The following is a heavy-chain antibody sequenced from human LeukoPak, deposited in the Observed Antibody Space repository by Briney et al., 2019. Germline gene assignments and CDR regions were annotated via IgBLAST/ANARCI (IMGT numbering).Heavy chain of an antibody. J-gene: IGHJ4*02. D-gene: IGHD6-19*01. Sequence: GGSLRLSCAASGFTFSSYAMHWARQAPGKGLEWVAVISYDGSNKYYADSVKGRFTISRDNSKNTLYLLMNSLRAEDTAVYYCARRRYSSDPYYFDYWGQGTLVTVSS. CDR2: ISYDGSNK. CDR1: GFTFSSYA. V-gene: IGHV3-30-3*01. CDR3: ARRRYSSDPYYFDY.